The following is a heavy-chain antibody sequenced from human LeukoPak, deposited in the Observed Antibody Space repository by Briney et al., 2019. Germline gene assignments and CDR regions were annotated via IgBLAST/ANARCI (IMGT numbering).Heavy chain of an antibody. Sequence: SETLSLTCTVSGGSISSYYWSWIRQPPGKGLEWIGYIYYSGSTDYNPSLKSRVTISVDTSKNQFSLKLSSVTAADTAVYYCARGSGTAMDNWFDPWGQGTLVTVSS. CDR1: GGSISSYY. D-gene: IGHD5-18*01. V-gene: IGHV4-59*01. CDR2: IYYSGST. CDR3: ARGSGTAMDNWFDP. J-gene: IGHJ5*02.